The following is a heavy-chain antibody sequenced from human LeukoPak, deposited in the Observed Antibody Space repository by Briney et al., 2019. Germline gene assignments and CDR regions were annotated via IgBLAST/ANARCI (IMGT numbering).Heavy chain of an antibody. CDR2: IYYSGST. CDR3: ARSSEGRYYYDSSGFSYYYYYMDV. V-gene: IGHV4-59*01. Sequence: PSETLSLTCTVSGGSISSYYWSWIRQPPGKGLEWIGYIYYSGSTYYNPSLRSRVAISVDTSKNQFSLKLSSVTAADTAVYYCARSSEGRYYYDSSGFSYYYYYMDVWGKGTTVTISS. J-gene: IGHJ6*03. CDR1: GGSISSYY. D-gene: IGHD3-22*01.